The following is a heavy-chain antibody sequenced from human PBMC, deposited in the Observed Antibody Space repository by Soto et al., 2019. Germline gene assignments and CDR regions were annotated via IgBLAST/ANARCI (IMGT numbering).Heavy chain of an antibody. J-gene: IGHJ6*02. V-gene: IGHV3-23*01. CDR3: AKPRVRYSSYQGRDYYYGMDV. D-gene: IGHD6-13*01. CDR1: GFTFSSYA. Sequence: QPGGSLRLSCAASGFTFSSYAMSWVRQAQGKGLEWVSAISGSGGSTYYADSVKGRFTISIDNSKNTLYLQMNSLRAEDTAVYYCAKPRVRYSSYQGRDYYYGMDVWGQGTTVTVSS. CDR2: ISGSGGST.